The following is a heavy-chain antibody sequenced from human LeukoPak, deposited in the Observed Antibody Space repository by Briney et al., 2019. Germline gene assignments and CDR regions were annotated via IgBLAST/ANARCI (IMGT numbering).Heavy chain of an antibody. Sequence: GGALRLSCAASGFTFSSYAMSWVRQAPGKGLEWVSAISGSGGSTNYADSVKGRFTISRDNAKNSLYLQTNSLRAEDTAVYYCARDLRYFDWLSGDNWFDPWGQGTLVTVSS. D-gene: IGHD3-9*01. V-gene: IGHV3-23*01. CDR1: GFTFSSYA. CDR3: ARDLRYFDWLSGDNWFDP. CDR2: ISGSGGST. J-gene: IGHJ5*02.